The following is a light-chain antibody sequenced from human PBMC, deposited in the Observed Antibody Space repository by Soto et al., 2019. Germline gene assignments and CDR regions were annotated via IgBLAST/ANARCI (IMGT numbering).Light chain of an antibody. CDR1: ESVHRN. CDR2: YAS. Sequence: EMVMTQSPATLSVSPGERVTLSCRASESVHRNLAWYQQKPGQGPSLLIYYASTRATGVPDRFTGRGSGTEFTLTISSMQAGDFGVYHCQHYSNWPPAFGPGTKVEIK. CDR3: QHYSNWPPA. V-gene: IGKV3-15*01. J-gene: IGKJ3*01.